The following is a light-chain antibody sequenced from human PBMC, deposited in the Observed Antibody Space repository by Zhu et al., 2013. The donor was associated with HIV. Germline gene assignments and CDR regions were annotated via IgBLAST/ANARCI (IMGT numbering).Light chain of an antibody. CDR2: AAS. V-gene: IGKV1-12*01. J-gene: IGKJ3*01. Sequence: DIQMTQSPSTLSAFAGDRVTITCRASQSVGTWLAWYQQKPGKAPDLLIYAASNLQGGVSSRFSGSRSGTEFVLTISSLQPEDFATYYCQQGHSFPFTFGPGTDVFVK. CDR1: QSVGTW. CDR3: QQGHSFPFT.